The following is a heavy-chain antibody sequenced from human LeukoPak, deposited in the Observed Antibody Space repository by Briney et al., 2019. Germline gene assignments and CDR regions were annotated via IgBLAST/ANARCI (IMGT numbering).Heavy chain of an antibody. J-gene: IGHJ4*02. V-gene: IGHV3-7*01. Sequence: GGSLRLSCAASGFTFSSYAMSWVRQAPGKGLEWVANIKQDGSEKYYVDSVKGRFTISRDNAKNSLYLQMNSLRAEDTAVYYCARDLSNNWKLDFWGQGTLVTVSS. D-gene: IGHD1-1*01. CDR1: GFTFSSYA. CDR3: ARDLSNNWKLDF. CDR2: IKQDGSEK.